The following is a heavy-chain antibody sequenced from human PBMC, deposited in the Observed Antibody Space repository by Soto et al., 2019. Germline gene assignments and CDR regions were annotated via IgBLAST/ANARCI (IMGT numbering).Heavy chain of an antibody. CDR1: GFTFTSYA. CDR3: AKDRGSKETTRPNRFDP. V-gene: IGHV3-23*01. CDR2: ISSGGGTT. J-gene: IGHJ5*02. Sequence: EVQLLESGGGLVQPGGSLRLSCAASGFTFTSYAMNWVRQAPGKGLEWVSAISSGGGTTYYADSVKGRFTISRDNSRNTLYPQMTSLRSKHTDINYCAKDRGSKETTRPNRFDPWGQRNLVTVSS. D-gene: IGHD1-7*01.